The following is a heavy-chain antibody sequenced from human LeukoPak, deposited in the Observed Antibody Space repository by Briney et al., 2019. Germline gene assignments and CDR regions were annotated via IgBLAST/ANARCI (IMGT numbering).Heavy chain of an antibody. CDR2: ISYDGSNK. J-gene: IGHJ4*02. CDR3: ARDLVGATNY. CDR1: GFTFSSYA. Sequence: SLILPCAASGFTFSSYAMHWVRQAPGKGLEWVAVISYDGSNKYYADSVKGRFTISRDNSKNTLYLQMNSLRAEDTAVYYCARDLVGATNYWGQGTLVTVSS. D-gene: IGHD1-26*01. V-gene: IGHV3-30*04.